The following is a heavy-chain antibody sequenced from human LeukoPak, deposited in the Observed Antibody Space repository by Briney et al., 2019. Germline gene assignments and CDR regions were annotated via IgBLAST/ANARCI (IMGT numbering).Heavy chain of an antibody. Sequence: GGSLRLSCAASGFTFSSYAMSWVRQAPGKGLEWVSAISGSGGSTYYADSVKGRFTISRDNSKNTLYLQMNSLRAEDTAVYYCAKGDFWSGYLYYFDYWGQGPLVTVSS. J-gene: IGHJ4*02. CDR2: ISGSGGST. D-gene: IGHD3-3*01. V-gene: IGHV3-23*01. CDR1: GFTFSSYA. CDR3: AKGDFWSGYLYYFDY.